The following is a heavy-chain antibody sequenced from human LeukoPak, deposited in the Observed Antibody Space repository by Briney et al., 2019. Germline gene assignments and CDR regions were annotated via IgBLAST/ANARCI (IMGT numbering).Heavy chain of an antibody. CDR1: GGSFGGYY. J-gene: IGHJ4*02. Sequence: SETLSLTCAVYGGSFGGYYWSWIRQPPGKGLEWIGEINHSGSTNCNPSLKSRVTISVDTSKNQFSLKLSSVTAADTAVYYCAQDYYDSSGYISYWGQGTLVTVSS. D-gene: IGHD3-22*01. CDR2: INHSGST. CDR3: AQDYYDSSGYISY. V-gene: IGHV4-34*01.